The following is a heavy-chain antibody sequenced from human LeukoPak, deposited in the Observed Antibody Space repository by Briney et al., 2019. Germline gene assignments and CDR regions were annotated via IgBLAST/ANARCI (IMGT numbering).Heavy chain of an antibody. V-gene: IGHV3-7*01. CDR2: INGDGDGK. CDR3: ARDSSPISATTYYGALDM. D-gene: IGHD3-10*01. Sequence: PGGSLRLSCAGSGFSFRRSWLTWVRQAPARGQERVANINGDGDGKRYEDSVKNRFTISRDNARSLVFLQIHSLRDEDTALYYCARDSSPISATTYYGALDMWGQGTMVTVSS. J-gene: IGHJ3*02. CDR1: GFSFRRSW.